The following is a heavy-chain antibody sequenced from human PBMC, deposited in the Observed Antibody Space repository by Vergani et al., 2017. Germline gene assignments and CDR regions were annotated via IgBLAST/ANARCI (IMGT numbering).Heavy chain of an antibody. CDR2: IYYSGST. Sequence: QVQLQESGPGLVKPSQTLSLTCTVSGGSISSGGYYWSWIRQHPGKGLEWIGYIYYSGSTYYNPSLKSRVTISVDTSKNQFSLKLSSVTAADTAVYYCAKENLQLWLNSVATEHFDYWGQGTLVTVSS. V-gene: IGHV4-31*03. CDR1: GGSISSGGYY. CDR3: AKENLQLWLNSVATEHFDY. J-gene: IGHJ4*02. D-gene: IGHD5-18*01.